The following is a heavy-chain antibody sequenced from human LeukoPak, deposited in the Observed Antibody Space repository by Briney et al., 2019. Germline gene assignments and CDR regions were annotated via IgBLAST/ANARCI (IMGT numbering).Heavy chain of an antibody. D-gene: IGHD6-13*01. CDR1: GFTFSSYT. Sequence: GGSLRLSCAASGFTFSSYTMNWVRQAPGKGLEWVSSISGSSRHKYYADSVKGRFPISRDNAKNSLYLQMNSLTAEDTAVYYCARTANFAAGYYLDYWGQGTLVTVSS. CDR3: ARTANFAAGYYLDY. J-gene: IGHJ4*02. CDR2: ISGSSRHK. V-gene: IGHV3-21*01.